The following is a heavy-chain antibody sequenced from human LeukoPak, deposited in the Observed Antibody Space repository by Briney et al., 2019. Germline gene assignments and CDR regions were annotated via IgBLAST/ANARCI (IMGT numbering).Heavy chain of an antibody. J-gene: IGHJ4*02. CDR2: ITGDGDYT. CDR3: AKDILTYYYGSSGYYFDT. Sequence: GGSLRLSCSASGFTFSSFAMSWVRQAPGKGLGWLSAITGDGDYTYSADSVTGRFTISRDNSKNALFPQMHSLRAEDTAVYYCAKDILTYYYGSSGYYFDTWGQGTLVTVSS. CDR1: GFTFSSFA. D-gene: IGHD3-10*01. V-gene: IGHV3-23*01.